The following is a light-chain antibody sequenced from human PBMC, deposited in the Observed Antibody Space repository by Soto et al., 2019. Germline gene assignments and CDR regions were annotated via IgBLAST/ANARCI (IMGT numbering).Light chain of an antibody. CDR1: QSVSSN. CDR3: QQYNNWPRT. V-gene: IGKV3-15*01. J-gene: IGKJ1*01. CDR2: GAS. Sequence: EIVMTQSPATLSVSPGERATLSCRASQSVSSNLAWYQQKPGQAPRLLIYGASTRATGIPARFSGSGSGTEFTLTISSLQSEDFAVYYCQQYNNWPRTFGQGNKVELK.